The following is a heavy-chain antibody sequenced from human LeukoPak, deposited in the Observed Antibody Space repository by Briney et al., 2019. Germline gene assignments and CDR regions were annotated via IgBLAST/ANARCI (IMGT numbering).Heavy chain of an antibody. J-gene: IGHJ4*02. D-gene: IGHD2-15*01. CDR1: GGSISSVVYY. CDR2: IYYSGST. Sequence: KASETLSLTCTVSGGSISSVVYYWSWIRQPPGKGLEWIGYIYYSGSTNYNPSLKSRVTISVDTSKNQFSLKLSSVTAADTAVYYCARDRGPEDYWGQGTLVTVSS. V-gene: IGHV4-61*08. CDR3: ARDRGPEDY.